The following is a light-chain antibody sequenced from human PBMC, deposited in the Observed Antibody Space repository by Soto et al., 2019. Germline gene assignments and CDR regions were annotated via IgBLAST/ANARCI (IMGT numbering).Light chain of an antibody. Sequence: QSVLTQPPSVSAAPGQKVTISCSGSSSHIGNNYVSWYQQLPGTAPKLLIYDNNKRPSGIPDRFSGSKSGTSATLGITGLQTGDEADYYCGTWDSSLSAGFYVFGTGTKVTVL. V-gene: IGLV1-51*01. CDR1: SSHIGNNY. CDR2: DNN. J-gene: IGLJ1*01. CDR3: GTWDSSLSAGFYV.